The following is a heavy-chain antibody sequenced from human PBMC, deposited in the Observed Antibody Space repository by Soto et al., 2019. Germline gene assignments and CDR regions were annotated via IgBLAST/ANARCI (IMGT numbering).Heavy chain of an antibody. CDR2: ISPYNGHT. Sequence: QVQLVQSAGEVKKPGASVKVSCKASGYSFTSYGISWVRRAPGQGLEWMGWISPYNGHTQFVERFQGRVTMTNDTSTKKAYMELRNLRSDDTAHYYCARDLTIVPATHPRLENYGMDVWGQGTTVIVSS. CDR3: ARDLTIVPATHPRLENYGMDV. CDR1: GYSFTSYG. D-gene: IGHD2-2*01. V-gene: IGHV1-18*01. J-gene: IGHJ6*02.